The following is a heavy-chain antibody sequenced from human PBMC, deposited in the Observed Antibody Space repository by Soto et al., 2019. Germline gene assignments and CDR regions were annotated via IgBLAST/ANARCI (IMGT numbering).Heavy chain of an antibody. CDR2: IWYDGSNK. D-gene: IGHD6-6*01. Sequence: VQLVESGGGVVQPGRSLRLSCAASGFTFSSYGMHWVRQAPGKGLEWVAVIWYDGSNKYYADSVKGRFTISRDNSKNTLYLQMNSLRAEDTAVYYCARDGEYSSSPGGYWGQGTLVTVSS. V-gene: IGHV3-33*01. CDR1: GFTFSSYG. CDR3: ARDGEYSSSPGGY. J-gene: IGHJ4*02.